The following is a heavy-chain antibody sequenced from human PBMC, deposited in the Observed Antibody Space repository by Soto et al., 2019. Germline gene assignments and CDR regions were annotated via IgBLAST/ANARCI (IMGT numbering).Heavy chain of an antibody. CDR3: ARGQQLVANWLDP. CDR2: ISSTGSTP. V-gene: IGHV3-11*01. D-gene: IGHD6-6*01. CDR1: GFPFSDSY. J-gene: IGHJ5*02. Sequence: VGSLRLSCAASGFPFSDSYMAWIRQAPGKGLEEIATISSTGSTPYYADSVKGRFTISRDNAQNSLYLEMNNLRAEDTAVYYCARGQQLVANWLDPWGQGITATVSS.